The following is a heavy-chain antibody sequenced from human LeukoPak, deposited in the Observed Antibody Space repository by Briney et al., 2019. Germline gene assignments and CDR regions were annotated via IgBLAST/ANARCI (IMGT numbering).Heavy chain of an antibody. CDR3: ARDRMTTVTTKTPLPDY. J-gene: IGHJ4*02. Sequence: ASVKVSCKASGGTFSSYAISWVRQAPGQGLEWMGWISAYNGNTNYAQKLQGRVTMTTDTSTSTAYMELRSLRSDDTAVYYCARDRMTTVTTKTPLPDYWGQGTLVTVSS. V-gene: IGHV1-18*01. D-gene: IGHD4-17*01. CDR2: ISAYNGNT. CDR1: GGTFSSYA.